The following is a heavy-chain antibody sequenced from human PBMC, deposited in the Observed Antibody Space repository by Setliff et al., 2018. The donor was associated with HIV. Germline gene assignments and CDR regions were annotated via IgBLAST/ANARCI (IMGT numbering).Heavy chain of an antibody. Sequence: PSETLSLTCSVSGGSISSGTYYWGWIRQPPGKGLEWIWSMSHSGSTLYNPSLKSRVTISVDTSNNHFSLKLSSLTAADTAVYYCASYSRGLPLYNWGQGTLVTVSS. CDR3: ASYSRGLPLYN. CDR2: MSHSGST. J-gene: IGHJ4*02. D-gene: IGHD6-19*01. V-gene: IGHV4-39*07. CDR1: GGSISSGTYY.